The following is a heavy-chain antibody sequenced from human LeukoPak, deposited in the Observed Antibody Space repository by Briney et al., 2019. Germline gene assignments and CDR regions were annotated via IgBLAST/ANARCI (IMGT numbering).Heavy chain of an antibody. Sequence: GGSLRLSCAASGFTFNIYAMSWVRQAPGEGLEWVSSITSISDGTFYADSVKGRFTISRDNSKSTLYLQMNSLRAEDTAVYYCARDRFADYYDSSGYYSRAFDIWGQGTMVTVSS. CDR1: GFTFNIYA. D-gene: IGHD3-22*01. CDR3: ARDRFADYYDSSGYYSRAFDI. J-gene: IGHJ3*02. V-gene: IGHV3-23*01. CDR2: ITSISDGT.